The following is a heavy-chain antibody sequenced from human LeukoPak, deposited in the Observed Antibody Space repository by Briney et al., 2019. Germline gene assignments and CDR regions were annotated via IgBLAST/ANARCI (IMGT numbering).Heavy chain of an antibody. CDR1: GYIQCRLV. CDR3: ARNLAPAYYGELEPLSS. V-gene: IGHV3-30-3*01. D-gene: IGHD4-17*01. J-gene: IGHJ5*02. CDR2: ISYDGSNK. Sequence: GGSETLFCTPSGYIQCRLVTQGPRQAPGKGLEWVAVISYDGSNKYYADSVMGRFTISRDNSKNRLPLQLNSLRPEDTAVYYCARNLAPAYYGELEPLSSWGRETLVTVSS.